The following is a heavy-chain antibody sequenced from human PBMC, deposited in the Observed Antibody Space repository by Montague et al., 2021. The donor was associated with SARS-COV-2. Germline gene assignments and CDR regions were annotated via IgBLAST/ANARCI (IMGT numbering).Heavy chain of an antibody. CDR3: ARIREGPYGSGPDYYYYYGMDV. D-gene: IGHD3-10*01. J-gene: IGHJ6*02. V-gene: IGHV2-70*01. Sequence: PALVKPTQTLTLTCTFSGFSLSTSGMCVSWIRQPPGKALEWLALIDWDDDKYYSTSLKTRLTISKDTSKNQVALTMTNMDPVDTATYYCARIREGPYGSGPDYYYYYGMDVWGQGTTVTVSS. CDR2: IDWDDDK. CDR1: GFSLSTSGMC.